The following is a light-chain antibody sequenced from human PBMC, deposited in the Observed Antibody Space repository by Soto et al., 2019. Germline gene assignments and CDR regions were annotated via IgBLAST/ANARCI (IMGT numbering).Light chain of an antibody. CDR1: QGISSY. CDR2: AAS. J-gene: IGKJ4*01. V-gene: IGKV1-9*01. Sequence: DIQLTQSPSFLSASVVDRVTITCLASQGISSYLAWYQQKPGKAPKLLIYAASTLQSGVPSRFSGSGSGTEFTLTISSLQPEDFATYYCQQVKSYPLTIGGGTKVDNK. CDR3: QQVKSYPLT.